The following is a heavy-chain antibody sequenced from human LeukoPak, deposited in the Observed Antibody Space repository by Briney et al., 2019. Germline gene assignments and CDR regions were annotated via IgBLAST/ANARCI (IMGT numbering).Heavy chain of an antibody. CDR2: ISAYNGNT. CDR1: GYTFTSYG. Sequence: GASVKVSCKASGYTFTSYGISWVRQAPGQGLEWMGWISAYNGNTNYAQKLQGRVAMTTDTSTSTAYMELRSLRSDDTAVYYCARDRDSSNSFGLYYYQYIDVWGKGTTVTISS. D-gene: IGHD6-13*01. J-gene: IGHJ6*03. CDR3: ARDRDSSNSFGLYYYQYIDV. V-gene: IGHV1-18*01.